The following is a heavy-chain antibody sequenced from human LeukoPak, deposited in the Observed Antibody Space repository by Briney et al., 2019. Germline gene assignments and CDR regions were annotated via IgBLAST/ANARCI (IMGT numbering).Heavy chain of an antibody. V-gene: IGHV4-59*01. D-gene: IGHD3-3*01. CDR3: ARAFWSGYFFDF. J-gene: IGHJ4*02. CDR2: IYYSGST. Sequence: SETLSLTCTVSGGSISSYYWCWIRQPPGKGLEWIGYIYYSGSTNYNPSLKSRVTISVDTSKNQFSLKLSSVTAADTAVYYCARAFWSGYFFDFWGQGTLVTVSS. CDR1: GGSISSYY.